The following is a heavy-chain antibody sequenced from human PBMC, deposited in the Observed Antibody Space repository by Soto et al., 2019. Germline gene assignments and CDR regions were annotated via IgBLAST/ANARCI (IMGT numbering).Heavy chain of an antibody. CDR3: ARERTGTTSMDV. D-gene: IGHD1-1*01. V-gene: IGHV1-8*01. J-gene: IGHJ6*02. CDR1: GYTFTSYD. Sequence: QVQLVQSGAEVKKPGASGKVSCKASGYTFTSYDINWVRQATGQGLEWMGWMNPNSGNTGYAQKFRGRVTMTRNTSISTAYMELSSLRSEDTAVYYCARERTGTTSMDVWGQGTTVTVSS. CDR2: MNPNSGNT.